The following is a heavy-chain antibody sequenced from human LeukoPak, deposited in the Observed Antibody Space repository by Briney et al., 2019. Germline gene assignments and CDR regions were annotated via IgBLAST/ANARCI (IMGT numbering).Heavy chain of an antibody. CDR1: GFTFSSYG. Sequence: GGSLRLSCAASGFTFSSYGMHWVRQAPGKGLEWVAFIRYDGSNKYYADSVKGRFTISRDNSKNTLYLQMNSLRAEDTAVYYCATHDCSSTSCYRDYWGQGTLVTVSS. CDR3: ATHDCSSTSCYRDY. CDR2: IRYDGSNK. J-gene: IGHJ4*02. D-gene: IGHD2-2*01. V-gene: IGHV3-30*02.